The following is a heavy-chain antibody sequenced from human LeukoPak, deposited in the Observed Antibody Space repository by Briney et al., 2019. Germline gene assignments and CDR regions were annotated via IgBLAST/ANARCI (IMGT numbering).Heavy chain of an antibody. Sequence: SETLSLTCTVSGGSISSNYWSWIRQPPGKGLEWIGYIYYSGSTNYNPSLKSRVTISVDTSKNQFSLKLSSVTAADTAVYYCARDVQLPPYYYYMDVWGKGTTVTVSS. CDR2: IYYSGST. J-gene: IGHJ6*03. V-gene: IGHV4-59*01. D-gene: IGHD5-18*01. CDR1: GGSISSNY. CDR3: ARDVQLPPYYYYMDV.